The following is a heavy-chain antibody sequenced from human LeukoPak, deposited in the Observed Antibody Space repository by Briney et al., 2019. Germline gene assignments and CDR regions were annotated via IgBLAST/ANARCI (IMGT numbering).Heavy chain of an antibody. CDR2: INPSGGST. D-gene: IGHD3-10*01. Sequence: ASVTVSCKASGYTFTRYYMYWVRQAPGQGLEWMGIINPSGGSTNYAQKFQGRVTMTRDTSTNTVYMELSSLRSEDTAVYYCARGPSITMIRGGQWYYYMDVWGKGTTVTISS. V-gene: IGHV1-46*01. CDR3: ARGPSITMIRGGQWYYYMDV. J-gene: IGHJ6*03. CDR1: GYTFTRYY.